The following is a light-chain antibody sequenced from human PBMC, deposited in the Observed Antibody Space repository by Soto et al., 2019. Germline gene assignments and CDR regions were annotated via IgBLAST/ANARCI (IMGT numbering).Light chain of an antibody. CDR3: QTWGTGIRV. V-gene: IGLV4-69*01. J-gene: IGLJ3*02. CDR1: SLHSSFA. CDR2: VNSDGSH. Sequence: QLVLTQSPSASASLGASVKLTCTLSSLHSSFAIAWHQQQPEKGPRYLMKVNSDGSHNKGDGIPDRFSGSSSGAERYLTISSLQSEDEADYYCQTWGTGIRVFGGGTKLTVL.